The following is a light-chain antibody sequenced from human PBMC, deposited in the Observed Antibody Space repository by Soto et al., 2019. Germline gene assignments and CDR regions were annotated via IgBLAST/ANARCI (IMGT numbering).Light chain of an antibody. Sequence: QSVLTQPPSASGTPGQRVTISCSGSSSNIGSNTVNWYQQLPGTAPKLLIYSNNQRPSGVPDRFSGSKSGTSASLAISGLQCEDEADYYCAAWDDSLNAWVFGGGTKVTVL. V-gene: IGLV1-44*01. CDR3: AAWDDSLNAWV. CDR2: SNN. J-gene: IGLJ3*02. CDR1: SSNIGSNT.